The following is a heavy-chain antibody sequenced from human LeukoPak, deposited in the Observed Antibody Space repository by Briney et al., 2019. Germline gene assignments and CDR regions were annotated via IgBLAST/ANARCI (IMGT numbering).Heavy chain of an antibody. D-gene: IGHD6-19*01. CDR2: INTRTDDT. CDR3: ARDSRRGWYEFR. CDR1: GYTFYNYA. Sequence: ATEKVSCKASGYTFYNYAIHWLRQAPGQGLEWMGWINTRTDDTEYSQKSQGSDCITKDTPESTASMELRGLRSEDMPVYYCARDSRRGWYEFRWGQGTLVTVSS. J-gene: IGHJ4*02. V-gene: IGHV1-3*03.